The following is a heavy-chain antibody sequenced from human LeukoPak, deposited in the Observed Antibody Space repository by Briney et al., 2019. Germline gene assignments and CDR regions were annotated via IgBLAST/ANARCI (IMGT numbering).Heavy chain of an antibody. D-gene: IGHD5-18*01. Sequence: GGSLRLSCAASGFTFSNCALHWVRQAPGRGLEYVSGISTNGGSTYYADSVKGRFTISRDNSKNTLFLQMGSLRAEDMAVSYCARGGGKNTTLVWAFDYWGQGTLVTVSS. J-gene: IGHJ4*02. CDR1: GFTFSNCA. V-gene: IGHV3-64*02. CDR2: ISTNGGST. CDR3: ARGGGKNTTLVWAFDY.